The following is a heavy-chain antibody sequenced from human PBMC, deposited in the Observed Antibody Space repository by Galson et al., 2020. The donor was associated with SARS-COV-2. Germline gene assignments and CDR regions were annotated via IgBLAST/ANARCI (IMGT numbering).Heavy chain of an antibody. J-gene: IGHJ5*02. CDR3: AITTPHYDIMTGCYSGGWFDP. CDR1: GYTLTELS. D-gene: IGHD3-9*01. Sequence: ASVKVSCKVSGYTLTELSMHWVRQAPGKGLEWMGGFDPEDGETIYAQKFQGRVTMTEDTSTDTAYMELSSLRSEDTAVYYCAITTPHYDIMTGCYSGGWFDPWGQGNLVTVSS. V-gene: IGHV1-24*01. CDR2: FDPEDGET.